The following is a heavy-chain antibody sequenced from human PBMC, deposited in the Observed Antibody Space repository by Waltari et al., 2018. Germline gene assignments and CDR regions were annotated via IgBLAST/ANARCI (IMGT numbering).Heavy chain of an antibody. CDR1: GSRFTSHW. V-gene: IGHV5-10-1*01. CDR3: VRHRTTYPLEIDY. CDR2: IDPSDSFR. Sequence: EVQLVQSGAEVKKPEESLRTSCEGSGSRFTSHWVSWVRQMPGKGLEWVGRIDPSDSFRNYGPAFEGHVTISVDQSLRTAYLQWDSLKASDTAIYYCVRHRTTYPLEIDYWGQGTLVTVSS. D-gene: IGHD2-2*01. J-gene: IGHJ4*02.